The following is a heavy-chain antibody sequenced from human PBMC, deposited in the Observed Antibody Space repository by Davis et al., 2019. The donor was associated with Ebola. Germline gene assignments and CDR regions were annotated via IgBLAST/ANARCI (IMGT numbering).Heavy chain of an antibody. CDR2: VSFDGTQE. CDR3: ARDKGVTAPDFDN. D-gene: IGHD2-21*02. J-gene: IGHJ4*02. CDR1: GFTFSSFG. Sequence: GESLKISCATSGFTFSSFGMSWVRQAPGKGLEWVAVVSFDGTQEDYADSVKGRFTISRGDSKNTLYLQMNSLRAEDTAVYYCARDKGVTAPDFDNWGQGTLVTVSS. V-gene: IGHV3-33*08.